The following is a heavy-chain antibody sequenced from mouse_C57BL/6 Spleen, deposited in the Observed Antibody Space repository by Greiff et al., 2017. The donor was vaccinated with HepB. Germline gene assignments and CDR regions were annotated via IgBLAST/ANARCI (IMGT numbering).Heavy chain of an antibody. CDR1: GFTFSDYY. D-gene: IGHD1-1*01. V-gene: IGHV5-12*01. J-gene: IGHJ3*01. Sequence: DVQLVESGGGLVQPGGSLKLSCAASGFTFSDYYMYWVRQTPEKRLEWVAYISNGGGSTYYPDTVKGRFTISRDNAKNTLYLQMSRLKSEDTAMYYCARPQLVYGSSPFAYWGQGTLVTVSA. CDR2: ISNGGGST. CDR3: ARPQLVYGSSPFAY.